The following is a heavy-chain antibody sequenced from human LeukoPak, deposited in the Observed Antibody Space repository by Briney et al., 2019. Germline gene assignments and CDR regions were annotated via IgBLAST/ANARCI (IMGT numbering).Heavy chain of an antibody. Sequence: ASVKVSCKASGYMFTTYYMHWVRQAPGQGPEWMGLINPSADTTTYAQKFQGRVTMTRDTSTSTVYMELRSLRSDDTAVYYCARGPHERSGYPDDWGQGTLVTVSS. CDR2: INPSADTT. J-gene: IGHJ4*02. CDR3: ARGPHERSGYPDD. V-gene: IGHV1-46*01. D-gene: IGHD3-22*01. CDR1: GYMFTTYY.